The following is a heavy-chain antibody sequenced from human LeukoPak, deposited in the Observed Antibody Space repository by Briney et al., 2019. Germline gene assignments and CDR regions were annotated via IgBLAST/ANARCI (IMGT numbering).Heavy chain of an antibody. CDR2: IYYSGST. CDR1: GGSISSYY. V-gene: IGHV4-59*12. D-gene: IGHD3-9*01. J-gene: IGHJ5*02. Sequence: PSETLSLTCTVSGGSISSYYWSWIRQPPGKGLEWIGYIYYSGSTNYNPSLKSRVTISVDTSKNQFSLKLSSVTAADTAVYYCARDLYILSGNWFDPWGQGTLVTVSS. CDR3: ARDLYILSGNWFDP.